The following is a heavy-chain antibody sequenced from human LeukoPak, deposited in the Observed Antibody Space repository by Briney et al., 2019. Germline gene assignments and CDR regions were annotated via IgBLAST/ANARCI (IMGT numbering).Heavy chain of an antibody. CDR3: ARGHRIPAVWGFEF. J-gene: IGHJ4*02. CDR1: GYNFTKYA. D-gene: IGHD2-2*01. V-gene: IGHV7-4-1*02. Sequence: GASVKVSCKASGYNFTKYAIYWVRQAPGQGLEWMGWINTNTEDPIYAQDFTGRFVFSLDTSVTTSYLDISSLKPEDTALYYCARGHRIPAVWGFEFWGQGTLVTVSP. CDR2: INTNTEDP.